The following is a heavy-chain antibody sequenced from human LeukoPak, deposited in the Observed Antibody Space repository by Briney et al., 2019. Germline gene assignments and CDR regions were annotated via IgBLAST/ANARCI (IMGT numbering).Heavy chain of an antibody. Sequence: PGGSLRLSCAASGFTVSSNYMSWVRQAPGKGLEWVSVIYSGGSTYYADSVKGRFTISRDNSKNTLYLQMNSLRAEDTAVYYCARSHIAAAGIWFDPWGQGTLVTVSS. V-gene: IGHV3-66*01. J-gene: IGHJ5*02. CDR1: GFTVSSNY. CDR3: ARSHIAAAGIWFDP. D-gene: IGHD6-13*01. CDR2: IYSGGST.